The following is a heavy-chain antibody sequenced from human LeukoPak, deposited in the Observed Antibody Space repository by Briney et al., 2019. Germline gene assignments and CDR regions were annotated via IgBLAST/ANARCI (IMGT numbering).Heavy chain of an antibody. J-gene: IGHJ5*02. CDR2: INPSGGST. CDR3: ARGCGGDCSTRWFDP. Sequence: ASVKVSCKASGYTFISYYMHWVRQAPGQGLEWMGIINPSGGSTSYAQKFQGRVTVTRDTSTSTVYMELNNLRSEDTAVYYCARGCGGDCSTRWFDPWGQGTLVTVSS. V-gene: IGHV1-46*01. CDR1: GYTFISYY. D-gene: IGHD2-21*02.